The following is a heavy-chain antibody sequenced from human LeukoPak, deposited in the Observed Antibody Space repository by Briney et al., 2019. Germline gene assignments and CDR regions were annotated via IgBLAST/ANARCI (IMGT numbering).Heavy chain of an antibody. CDR1: GFTFEHFV. V-gene: IGHV3-43D*03. CDR3: AKGGSSNWYADY. CDR2: INLDGGRA. J-gene: IGHJ4*02. D-gene: IGHD6-13*01. Sequence: GGSLRLSCAASGFTFEHFVMHWVRQVPGKALEWVSLINLDGGRASYADSVRGRFTISRDNSKRSLYLQMNSLRPEDTAFYYCAKGGSSNWYADYWGQGTLLTVSS.